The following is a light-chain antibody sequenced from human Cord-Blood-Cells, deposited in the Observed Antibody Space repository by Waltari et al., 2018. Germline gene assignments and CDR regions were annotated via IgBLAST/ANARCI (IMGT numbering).Light chain of an antibody. CDR1: SSDVGSYNL. V-gene: IGLV2-23*01. Sequence: QSALTQPASVSGSPGQSITISCTGTSSDVGSYNLVSVYQQHPGKAPKLMIYEGSKRPSGVSNRFSGSKSGNTASLTISGLQAEDEADYYCCSYAGSFWVFGGGTKLTVL. CDR3: CSYAGSFWV. CDR2: EGS. J-gene: IGLJ3*02.